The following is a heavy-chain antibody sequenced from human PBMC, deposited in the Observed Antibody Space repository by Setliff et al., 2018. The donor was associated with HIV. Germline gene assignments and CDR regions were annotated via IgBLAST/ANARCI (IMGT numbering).Heavy chain of an antibody. D-gene: IGHD6-13*01. CDR1: GASFSGYY. Sequence: SETLSLTCAVYGASFSGYYWSWVRQPPGKGLEWIGEINHSGSTNYNPSLKSRVTISVDTSKNQFSLKVRSVTAADTAVYYCARLRWAATAGTWVYYYYGMDVWGQGTTVTVS. V-gene: IGHV4-34*01. CDR3: ARLRWAATAGTWVYYYYGMDV. CDR2: INHSGST. J-gene: IGHJ6*02.